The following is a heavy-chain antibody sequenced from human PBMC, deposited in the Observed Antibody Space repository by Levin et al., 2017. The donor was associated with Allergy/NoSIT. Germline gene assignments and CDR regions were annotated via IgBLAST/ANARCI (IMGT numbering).Heavy chain of an antibody. D-gene: IGHD3-22*01. CDR2: IRSKPNNYAT. V-gene: IGHV3-73*01. J-gene: IGHJ4*02. CDR3: TRPQGDSSASGIDY. Sequence: AASVKVSCAASGFSFSGSAIHWVRQASGKGLEWVGRIRSKPNNYATSYAASVKGRFTISRDDSKNTAYLQMNSLKTEDTALYYCTRPQGDSSASGIDYWGQGTLVTVSS. CDR1: GFSFSGSA.